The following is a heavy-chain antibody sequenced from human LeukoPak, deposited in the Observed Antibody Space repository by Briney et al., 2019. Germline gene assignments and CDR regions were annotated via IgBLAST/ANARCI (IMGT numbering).Heavy chain of an antibody. D-gene: IGHD5-18*01. Sequence: GESLRLSCAASGFTFSSYSMNWVRQAPGKRLEWVSSISSSSSYIYYADSVKGRFTISRDNAKNSLYLQMNSLRAEDTAVYYCARDAPGNTALDYWGQGTLVTVSS. CDR1: GFTFSSYS. CDR3: ARDAPGNTALDY. CDR2: ISSSSSYI. J-gene: IGHJ4*02. V-gene: IGHV3-21*01.